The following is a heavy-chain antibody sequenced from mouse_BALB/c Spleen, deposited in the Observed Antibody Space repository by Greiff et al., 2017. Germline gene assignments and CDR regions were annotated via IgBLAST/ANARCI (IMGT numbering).Heavy chain of an antibody. J-gene: IGHJ3*01. CDR1: GYSFTSYY. V-gene: IGHV1S135*01. CDR2: IDPFNGGT. D-gene: IGHD1-1*01. Sequence: EVQGVESGPELMKPGASVKISCKASGYSFTSYYMHWVKQSHGKSLEWIGYIDPFNGGTSYNQKFKGKATLTVDKSSSTAYMHLSSLTSEDSAVYYCARDYYGSSSFAYWGQGTLVTVSA. CDR3: ARDYYGSSSFAY.